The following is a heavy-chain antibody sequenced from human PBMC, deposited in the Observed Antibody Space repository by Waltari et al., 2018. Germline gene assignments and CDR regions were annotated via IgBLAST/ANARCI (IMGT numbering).Heavy chain of an antibody. CDR2: FDPEYGET. Sequence: QVQLVQSGAEVKKPGASVKVSCKVSGHSLKKLSIHWVRQAPGKGLEWMGGFDPEYGETIYALKFQGRVTTTDDTSTDTSYMELSGLRSEDTAIYYCAIALAPLGLAFDFWGQGTKVTVSS. V-gene: IGHV1-24*01. J-gene: IGHJ3*01. CDR1: GHSLKKLS. CDR3: AIALAPLGLAFDF. D-gene: IGHD3-16*01.